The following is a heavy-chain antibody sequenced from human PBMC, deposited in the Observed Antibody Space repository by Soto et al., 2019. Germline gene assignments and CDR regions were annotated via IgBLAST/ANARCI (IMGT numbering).Heavy chain of an antibody. V-gene: IGHV4-39*01. D-gene: IGHD6-19*01. CDR3: ARHAVHRSGCTGY. Sequence: PSETLSLTCTVSGGSITSYYWSWIRQPPGKGLEWIGSIYYSGSTYYNPSLKSRVTISVDTSKNQFSLKLSSVTAADTAVYYCARHAVHRSGCTGYWGQGTLVTVSS. J-gene: IGHJ4*02. CDR1: GGSITSYY. CDR2: IYYSGST.